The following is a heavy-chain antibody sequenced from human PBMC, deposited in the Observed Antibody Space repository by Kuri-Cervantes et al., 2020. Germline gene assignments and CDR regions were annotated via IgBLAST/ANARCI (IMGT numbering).Heavy chain of an antibody. D-gene: IGHD2-2*01. V-gene: IGHV3-53*01. Sequence: GESLKISCAASGFTVSSNYMSWVRQAPGKGLEWVSVIYSGGSTYYADSVKGRFTISRDNSKNTLYLQMNSLRAEDTAVYYCAKDMDPEYCSSTSCPDYYYYYMDVWGKGTTVTVSS. CDR1: GFTVSSNY. CDR2: IYSGGST. CDR3: AKDMDPEYCSSTSCPDYYYYYMDV. J-gene: IGHJ6*03.